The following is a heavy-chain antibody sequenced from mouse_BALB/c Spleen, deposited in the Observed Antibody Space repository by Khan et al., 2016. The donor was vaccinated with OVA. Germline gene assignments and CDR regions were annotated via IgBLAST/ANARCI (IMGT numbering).Heavy chain of an antibody. CDR2: ISSGGSYT. V-gene: IGHV5-6*01. Sequence: EVELVESGGDLVKPGGSLKLSCAASGFTFSSYGMSWVRQTPDKRLEWVAAISSGGSYTYYPDSLKGRFTISRDNAKNTLYLQMSSLKSEDTAMYYCARQPGYYEGPAMDYWGQGTSVTVSS. D-gene: IGHD2-3*01. CDR3: ARQPGYYEGPAMDY. CDR1: GFTFSSYG. J-gene: IGHJ4*01.